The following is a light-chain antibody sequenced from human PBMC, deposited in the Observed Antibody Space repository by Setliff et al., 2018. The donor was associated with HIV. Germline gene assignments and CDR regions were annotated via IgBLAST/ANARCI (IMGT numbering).Light chain of an antibody. V-gene: IGLV1-40*01. CDR2: GSF. J-gene: IGLJ1*01. CDR3: QSYDSSLSGFYV. CDR1: SSNIGAGYD. Sequence: QSVLTQPPSVSGAPGQRVTISCTGSSSNIGAGYDVHWYQQLPGTAPKLLIYGSFNRPSGVPDRFSGSKSGTSASLAITGLQAEDDADYYCQSYDSSLSGFYVFGTGTRAPS.